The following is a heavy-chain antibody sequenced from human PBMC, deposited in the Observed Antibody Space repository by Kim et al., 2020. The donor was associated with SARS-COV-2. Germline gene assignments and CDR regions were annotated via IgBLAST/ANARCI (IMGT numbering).Heavy chain of an antibody. D-gene: IGHD6-13*01. Sequence: NYNPTLKSRVTISVDKSKNQFSLKLSSVTAADTAVYYCARVDSSGWYGDYWGQGTLVTVSS. V-gene: IGHV4-4*02. J-gene: IGHJ4*02. CDR3: ARVDSSGWYGDY.